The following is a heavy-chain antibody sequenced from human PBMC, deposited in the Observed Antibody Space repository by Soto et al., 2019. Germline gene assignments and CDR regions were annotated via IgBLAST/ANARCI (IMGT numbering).Heavy chain of an antibody. CDR2: IRSKAYGETK. D-gene: IGHD2-2*01. J-gene: IGHJ6*02. CDR3: TKYTYTSRYSYFGMDV. V-gene: IGHV3-49*03. Sequence: PGGSLRLSCTGSGFTFGDYAISWSRQAPGKGLEWVGVIRSKAYGETKDYAASVKGRFTILRDDSKSIAYLQMNSLQSEDTGVYYCTKYTYTSRYSYFGMDVWGHGTTVTVSS. CDR1: GFTFGDYA.